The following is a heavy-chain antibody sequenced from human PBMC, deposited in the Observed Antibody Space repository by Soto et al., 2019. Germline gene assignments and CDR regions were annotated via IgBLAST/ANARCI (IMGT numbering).Heavy chain of an antibody. CDR1: GFTFSNYA. Sequence: QVHLVESGGGVVQPGRSLRLSCAASGFTFSNYAMHWVRQAPGKGLEWVAVISYDGNNKYYAASVKGRFTISRDNSKNTLYLQMNSLRAEDTAIYYCGRALFCTSTSCYIAVSVLGLDVWGQGTTVTVSS. CDR2: ISYDGNNK. V-gene: IGHV3-30-3*01. J-gene: IGHJ6*02. CDR3: GRALFCTSTSCYIAVSVLGLDV. D-gene: IGHD2-2*02.